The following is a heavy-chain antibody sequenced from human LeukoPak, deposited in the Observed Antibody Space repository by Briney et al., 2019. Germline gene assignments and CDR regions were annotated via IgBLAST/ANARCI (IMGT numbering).Heavy chain of an antibody. CDR3: ASAIAVADPFDY. J-gene: IGHJ4*02. V-gene: IGHV1-18*01. Sequence: ASVKVSCKASGYTITSYGISWVRQAPGQGLEWMGWISAYNGNTNYAQKLQGRVTMTTDTSTSTAYMELRSLRSDDTAVYYCASAIAVADPFDYWGQGTLVTVSS. CDR1: GYTITSYG. D-gene: IGHD6-19*01. CDR2: ISAYNGNT.